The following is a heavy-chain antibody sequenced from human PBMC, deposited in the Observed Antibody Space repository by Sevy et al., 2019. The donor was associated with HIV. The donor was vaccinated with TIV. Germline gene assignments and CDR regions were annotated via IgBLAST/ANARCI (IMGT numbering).Heavy chain of an antibody. Sequence: GGSLRLSCAASGFTFSSYAMNWVHQAPGKALEWVSSINAISSNIYYADSVKGRFTISRDNAENSLYLQMNSMRAEDTAVYYCARDSFSGGNAVYGYWGQETLVTVSS. CDR3: ARDSFSGGNAVYGY. V-gene: IGHV3-21*01. J-gene: IGHJ4*02. CDR1: GFTFSSYA. D-gene: IGHD2-15*01. CDR2: INAISSNI.